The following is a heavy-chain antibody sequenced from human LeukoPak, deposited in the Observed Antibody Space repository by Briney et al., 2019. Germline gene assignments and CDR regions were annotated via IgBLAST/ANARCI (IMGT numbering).Heavy chain of an antibody. V-gene: IGHV3-72*01. Sequence: GGSLRLSCAASGFTFSNHYMDWVRQAPGKGLEWVGRTRNKASSNNTAYAASVKGRFTISRDDSKNSLYLQMNSLKTEDTAVYYCAREGKRITLLRGVITRIGYYYMDVWGKGTTVTVSS. CDR3: AREGKRITLLRGVITRIGYYYMDV. J-gene: IGHJ6*03. CDR2: TRNKASSNNT. CDR1: GFTFSNHY. D-gene: IGHD3-10*01.